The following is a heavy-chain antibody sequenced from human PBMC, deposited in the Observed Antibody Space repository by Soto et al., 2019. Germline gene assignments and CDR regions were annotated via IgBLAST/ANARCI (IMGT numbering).Heavy chain of an antibody. V-gene: IGHV3-11*01. CDR3: VRPYYSSSWFPFDR. CDR2: IDSDDGTT. Sequence: PGGSLRLSCAASGFDFGDYYMSWIRQAPGKGLEWVSYIDSDDGTTYYTDSVKGRFTISRDNAKNSLYLQMNSLRVEDTALYYCVRPYYSSSWFPFDRWGQGTLVTVSS. D-gene: IGHD6-13*01. J-gene: IGHJ4*02. CDR1: GFDFGDYY.